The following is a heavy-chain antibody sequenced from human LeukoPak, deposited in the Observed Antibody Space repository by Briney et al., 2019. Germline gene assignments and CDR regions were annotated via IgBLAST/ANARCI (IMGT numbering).Heavy chain of an antibody. J-gene: IGHJ4*02. CDR1: GFTFSNYA. Sequence: GGSLRLSCAASGFTFSNYAMHWVRQAPGKGLEWVAVISYDGSNKYYADSVKGRFTISRDNSKNTLYLQMNSLRAEDTAVYYCARDGIVGASLDYWGQGTLVTVSS. CDR2: ISYDGSNK. D-gene: IGHD1-26*01. V-gene: IGHV3-30-3*01. CDR3: ARDGIVGASLDY.